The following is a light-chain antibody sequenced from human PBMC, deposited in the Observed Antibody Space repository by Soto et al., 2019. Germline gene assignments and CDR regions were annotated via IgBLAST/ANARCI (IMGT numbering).Light chain of an antibody. Sequence: EIVMTQSPVALSVSPGESAALSCRASQSVGRNFAWYQQRPGQAPRVLIYGTSTRATGVPARFSGSGSGTDFTLIISSLQSEDFAVYYCQQYNKWPYTFGQGTKLEIK. V-gene: IGKV3-15*01. CDR1: QSVGRN. CDR2: GTS. CDR3: QQYNKWPYT. J-gene: IGKJ2*01.